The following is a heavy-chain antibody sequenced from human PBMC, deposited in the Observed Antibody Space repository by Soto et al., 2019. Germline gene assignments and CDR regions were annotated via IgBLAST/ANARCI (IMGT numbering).Heavy chain of an antibody. J-gene: IGHJ4*02. CDR2: ISSGSNYI. V-gene: IGHV3-21*01. D-gene: IGHD2-2*01. CDR3: ARNDEGGSRV. Sequence: GESLKISCVAPGFTFSNYNMNWVRQAPWKGLEWVSSISSGSNYIVYADSMKGRFTISRDNAKNSLYLEMSSLRVEDTAVYFCARNDEGGSRVWGQGTLVTVSS. CDR1: GFTFSNYN.